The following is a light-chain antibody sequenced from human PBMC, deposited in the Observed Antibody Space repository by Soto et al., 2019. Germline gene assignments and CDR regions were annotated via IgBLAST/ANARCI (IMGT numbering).Light chain of an antibody. Sequence: QSALTQPRSVSGSPGQSVTISCTGTSSDIGTYKYVSWYQHHPGKAPNLLIFDVNKRPSGVPDRFSGSNSGNAASLTISGLQPEDEADYFCCSFVHSDTVLFGGGTKVIVL. CDR3: CSFVHSDTVL. J-gene: IGLJ3*02. CDR1: SSDIGTYKY. CDR2: DVN. V-gene: IGLV2-11*01.